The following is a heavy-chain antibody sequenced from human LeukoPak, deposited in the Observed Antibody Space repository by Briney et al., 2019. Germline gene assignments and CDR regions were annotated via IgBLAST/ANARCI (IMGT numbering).Heavy chain of an antibody. J-gene: IGHJ6*03. CDR2: INPNSGGT. CDR3: ARPTESTVSSSWSHYYYYYYMDV. D-gene: IGHD6-13*01. V-gene: IGHV1-2*06. CDR1: GYTFTGYY. Sequence: GASVKVSCKASGYTFTGYYMHRVRQAPGQGLEWMGRINPNSGGTNYAQKFQGRVTMTRDTSISTAYMELSRLRSDDTAVYYCARPTESTVSSSWSHYYYYYYMDVWGKGTTVTVSS.